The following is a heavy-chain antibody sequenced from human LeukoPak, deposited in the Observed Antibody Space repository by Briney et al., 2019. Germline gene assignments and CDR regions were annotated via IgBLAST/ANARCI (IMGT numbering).Heavy chain of an antibody. Sequence: GGSLRLSCAASGFTFSSYAMSWVRQAPGKGLEWVSAIRGSGGSTYYADSVKGRFTISRDNSKNTLYLQMNSLRAEDTAVYYCAKDSSSGYYFFDYWGQGTLVTVSS. CDR1: GFTFSSYA. CDR2: IRGSGGST. CDR3: AKDSSSGYYFFDY. J-gene: IGHJ4*02. D-gene: IGHD3-22*01. V-gene: IGHV3-23*01.